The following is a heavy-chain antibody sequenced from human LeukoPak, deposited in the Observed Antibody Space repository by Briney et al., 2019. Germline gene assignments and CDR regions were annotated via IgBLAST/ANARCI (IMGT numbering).Heavy chain of an antibody. CDR2: IYTSGST. V-gene: IGHV4-61*02. CDR1: GGSISTGTYY. J-gene: IGHJ3*02. CDR3: ARGDYYGSGSYYNSAFDI. D-gene: IGHD3-10*01. Sequence: SQTLSLTCTVSGGSISTGTYYWSWIRQPAGKGLEWIGRIYTSGSTNYNPSLKSRVTILVDTSKNQFSLKLNFVTAADTAVYYCARGDYYGSGSYYNSAFDIWGQGTMVTVSS.